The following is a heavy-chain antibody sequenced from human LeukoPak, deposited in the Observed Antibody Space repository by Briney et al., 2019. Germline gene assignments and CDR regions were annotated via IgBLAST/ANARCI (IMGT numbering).Heavy chain of an antibody. D-gene: IGHD4-17*01. CDR2: INGAGNSS. V-gene: IGHV3-23*01. Sequence: GGSLRLSCAAPGFTFNLYAMNWVRQAPGEGVEWVSSINGAGNSSYYADSLRGRFTVSRDNSKNTLYLQMNSLRAEDTAVYYCAKRGLRGNWFHPWGQGTLVTVSS. J-gene: IGHJ5*02. CDR1: GFTFNLYA. CDR3: AKRGLRGNWFHP.